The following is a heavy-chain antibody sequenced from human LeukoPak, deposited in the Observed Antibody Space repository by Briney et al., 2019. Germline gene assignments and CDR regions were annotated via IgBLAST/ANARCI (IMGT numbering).Heavy chain of an antibody. V-gene: IGHV1-8*03. Sequence: ASVKVSCKASGGTFTSYDINWVRQATGQGLEWMGWMNPNSGNTGYAQKFQGRVTITRNTSISTAYMELSSLRSEDTAVYYCARGRLSNWNWLEVVAATHYYYYYYMDVWGKGTTVTVSS. CDR2: MNPNSGNT. J-gene: IGHJ6*03. CDR3: ARGRLSNWNWLEVVAATHYYYYYYMDV. D-gene: IGHD2-15*01. CDR1: GGTFTSYD.